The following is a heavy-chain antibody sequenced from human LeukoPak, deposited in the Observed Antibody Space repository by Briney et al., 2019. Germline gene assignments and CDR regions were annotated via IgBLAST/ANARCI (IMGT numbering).Heavy chain of an antibody. CDR2: INPNSGGT. V-gene: IGHV1-2*02. CDR1: GYTFTGYY. J-gene: IGHJ4*02. D-gene: IGHD2-2*01. CDR3: ARAEYCSSTSCYPSSSWFHYFDY. Sequence: GASVKVSCKASGYTFTGYYMHWVRQAPGQGLEWMGWINPNSGGTNYAQKFQGRVTMTRDTSISTAYMELSRLRSDDTAVYYCARAEYCSSTSCYPSSSWFHYFDYWGQGTLVTVSS.